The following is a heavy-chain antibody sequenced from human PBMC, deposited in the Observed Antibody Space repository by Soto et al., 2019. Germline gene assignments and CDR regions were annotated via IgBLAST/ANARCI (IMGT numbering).Heavy chain of an antibody. CDR2: IYYSGST. Sequence: SETLSLTCTVSGGSISSSSYYWGWIRQPPGKGLEWIGGIYYSGSTYYNPSLKSRVTISVDTSKNQFSLKLSSVTAADTAVYYCARHGSGYGNYYYYGMDVWGQGTTVTVSS. V-gene: IGHV4-39*01. D-gene: IGHD5-12*01. CDR1: GGSISSSSYY. CDR3: ARHGSGYGNYYYYGMDV. J-gene: IGHJ6*02.